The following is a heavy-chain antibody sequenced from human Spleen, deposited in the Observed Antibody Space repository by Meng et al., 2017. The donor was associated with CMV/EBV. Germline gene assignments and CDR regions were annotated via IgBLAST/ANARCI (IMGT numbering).Heavy chain of an antibody. D-gene: IGHD6-6*01. J-gene: IGHJ4*02. CDR2: ISGSGGST. V-gene: IGHV3-23*01. CDR3: AKGRQVAARRGYYFDY. Sequence: GGSLRLSCGASGFTFRNYAMSWVRRAPGKGLEWVSAISGSGGSTYYADSVKGRFTISRDNSKNTLYLQMNSLRAEDTAVYYCAKGRQVAARRGYYFDYWGQGTLVTVSS. CDR1: GFTFRNYA.